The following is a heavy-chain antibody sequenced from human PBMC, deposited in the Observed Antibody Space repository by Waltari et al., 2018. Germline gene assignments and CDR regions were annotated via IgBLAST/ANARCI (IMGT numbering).Heavy chain of an antibody. V-gene: IGHV4-59*08. D-gene: IGHD2-2*02. CDR3: ARGAIVVVPAAIQGWFDP. CDR2: IYYSGST. CDR1: GGSISSYY. Sequence: QVQLQESGPGLVKPSETLSLTCTVSGGSISSYYWSWIRQPPGKGLEWIGYIYYSGSTNYNPSLKSRVTISVATSKNQFSLKLSSVTAADTAVYYCARGAIVVVPAAIQGWFDPWGQGTLVTVSS. J-gene: IGHJ5*02.